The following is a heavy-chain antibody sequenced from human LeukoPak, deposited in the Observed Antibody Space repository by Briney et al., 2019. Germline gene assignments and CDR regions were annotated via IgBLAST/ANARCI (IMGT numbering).Heavy chain of an antibody. Sequence: PGGSLRLSCAASGFTFSSYNMNWVRQAPGKGLEWVSSISSSSTYIYYADSVKGRFTISRDNAKNSLSLQMNSLRAEDTAVYYCARGLDILTGYYHAFDIWGQGTMVTVSS. CDR1: GFTFSSYN. CDR3: ARGLDILTGYYHAFDI. J-gene: IGHJ3*02. CDR2: ISSSSTYI. D-gene: IGHD3-9*01. V-gene: IGHV3-21*04.